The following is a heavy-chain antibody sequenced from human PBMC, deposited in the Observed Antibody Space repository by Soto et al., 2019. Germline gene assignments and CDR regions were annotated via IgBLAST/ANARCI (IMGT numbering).Heavy chain of an antibody. CDR3: ATDIHATWLLNS. CDR1: GFTFSGET. D-gene: IGHD2-2*02. V-gene: IGHV3-30-3*01. CDR2: IAPVASKI. Sequence: GGSLRLSCAASGFTFSGETMYWVRQAPGKGLEWVALIAPVASKIDYADSVKGRFTISRDNSKNTLYLQMNSLRAEDTSLYLCATDIHATWLLNSWGQGTLVTVSS. J-gene: IGHJ4*02.